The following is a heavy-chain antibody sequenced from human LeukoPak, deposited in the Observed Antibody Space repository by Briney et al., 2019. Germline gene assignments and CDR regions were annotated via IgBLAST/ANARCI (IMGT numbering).Heavy chain of an antibody. V-gene: IGHV3-30*01. Sequence: GGSLRLSCAASGFTFSSYAMSWVRQAPGMGLEWVAVISYEASNKYYADSVKGRFTISRDNSKNMLYLQMNSLRAEDTAVYYCARDYLVGCTDTICYPIDYWGQGTLVTVSS. CDR2: ISYEASNK. D-gene: IGHD2-8*02. CDR3: ARDYLVGCTDTICYPIDY. CDR1: GFTFSSYA. J-gene: IGHJ4*02.